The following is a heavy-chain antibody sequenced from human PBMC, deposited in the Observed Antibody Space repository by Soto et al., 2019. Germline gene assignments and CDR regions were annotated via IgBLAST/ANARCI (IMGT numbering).Heavy chain of an antibody. Sequence: GGSLRLSCAASGFTFSSYAMSWVRQAPGKGLEWVSAISGSGGSTYYADSVKGRFTISRDNSKNTLYLQMNSLRAEDTAVYYCARLPVSSSSSYYHYGMDVCGQGTTVTVSS. CDR3: ARLPVSSSSSYYHYGMDV. V-gene: IGHV3-23*01. D-gene: IGHD6-13*01. CDR1: GFTFSSYA. CDR2: ISGSGGST. J-gene: IGHJ6*02.